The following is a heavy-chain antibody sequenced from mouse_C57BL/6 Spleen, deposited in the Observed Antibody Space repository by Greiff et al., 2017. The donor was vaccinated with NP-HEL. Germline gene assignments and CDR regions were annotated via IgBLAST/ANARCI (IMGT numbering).Heavy chain of an antibody. CDR3: TRPYYYGSSYRNWYFDV. Sequence: VQLQQSGAELVRPGASVTLSCKASGYTFTDYEMHWVKQTPVHGLEWIGAIDPETGGTAYNQKFKGKAILTADKSSSTAYMELRSLTSEDSAVYYCTRPYYYGSSYRNWYFDVWGTGTTVTVSS. CDR1: GYTFTDYE. V-gene: IGHV1-15*01. D-gene: IGHD1-1*01. J-gene: IGHJ1*03. CDR2: IDPETGGT.